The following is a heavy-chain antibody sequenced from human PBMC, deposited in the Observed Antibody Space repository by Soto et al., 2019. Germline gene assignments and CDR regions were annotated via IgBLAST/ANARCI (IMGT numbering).Heavy chain of an antibody. Sequence: EVQLVESGGGLVQPGGSLRLSCAASGFTVSSNYMSWVRQAPGKGLEWVSVIYSGGSTYYADSVKGRFTISRDNSKNTLYLQMNSLRAEDTAVYYCARDSRYYYGMDVWGQGTTVTVSS. CDR1: GFTVSSNY. CDR3: ARDSRYYYGMDV. CDR2: IYSGGST. J-gene: IGHJ6*02. V-gene: IGHV3-66*01.